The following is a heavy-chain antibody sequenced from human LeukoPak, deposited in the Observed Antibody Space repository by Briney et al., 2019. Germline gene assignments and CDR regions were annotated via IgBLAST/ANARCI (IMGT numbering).Heavy chain of an antibody. CDR1: GGSISSYY. CDR2: IYYSGST. D-gene: IGHD5-18*01. V-gene: IGHV4-59*12. Sequence: TSETLSLTCTVSGGSISSYYWSWIRQPPGKGLEWIGYIYYSGSTNYNPSLKSRVTISVDTSKNQFSLKLSSVTAADTAVYYCARICVDTAMGPYYYYMDVWGKGTTVTVSS. J-gene: IGHJ6*03. CDR3: ARICVDTAMGPYYYYMDV.